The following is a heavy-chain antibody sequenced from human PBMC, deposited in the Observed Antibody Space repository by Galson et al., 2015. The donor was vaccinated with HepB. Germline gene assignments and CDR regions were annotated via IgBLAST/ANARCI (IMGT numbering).Heavy chain of an antibody. Sequence: LRLSCAASGFTFSSYWMHWVRQVPGKGLEWVSRMYSDGSSANYADSVKGRFTISRDNAKNTLYLQMNSLRAEDTAVYYCGRALCSSGCYGFVIWGQGTMVTVSS. CDR1: GFTFSSYW. J-gene: IGHJ3*02. CDR3: GRALCSSGCYGFVI. D-gene: IGHD2-2*01. V-gene: IGHV3-74*01. CDR2: MYSDGSSA.